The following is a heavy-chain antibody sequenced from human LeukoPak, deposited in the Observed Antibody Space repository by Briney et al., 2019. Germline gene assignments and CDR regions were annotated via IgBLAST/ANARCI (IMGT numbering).Heavy chain of an antibody. V-gene: IGHV4-39*01. J-gene: IGHJ5*02. CDR3: ARALAYCGGGSCTRGYNWFDP. CDR2: IYYGGST. Sequence: SETLSLTCIVSGGSISSSDYYWGWIRQPPGKGLEWIGSIYYGGSTYYNPSLKSRVTISVDTSMNQFSLKLSFVTTADTAVYYCARALAYCGGGSCTRGYNWFDPWGQGTLVTVPS. D-gene: IGHD2-21*01. CDR1: GGSISSSDYY.